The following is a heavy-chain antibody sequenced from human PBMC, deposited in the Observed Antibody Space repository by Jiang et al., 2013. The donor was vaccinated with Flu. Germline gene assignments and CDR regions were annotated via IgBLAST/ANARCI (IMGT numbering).Heavy chain of an antibody. J-gene: IGHJ4*02. CDR2: ISNSGRTI. CDR3: AREDSGSYKSGDY. D-gene: IGHD1-26*01. V-gene: IGHV3-48*03. Sequence: GLVQPGGSLRLSCAASGFTFSTYEMNWVRQAPGKGLEWVSYISNSGRTIYYADSVKGRFTISRDNAKNSLYLQMNSLRAEDTGVYYCAREDSGSYKSGDYWGQGTLVTVSS. CDR1: GFTFSTYE.